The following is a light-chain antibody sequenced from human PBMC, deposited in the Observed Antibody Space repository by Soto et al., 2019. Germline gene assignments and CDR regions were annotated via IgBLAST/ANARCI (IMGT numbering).Light chain of an antibody. CDR1: QSVSSSY. Sequence: EIVLTQSPGTLSLSPEERATLSCRASQSVSSSYLAWYQQKPGQAPRLLIYGASSRATGIPDRFSGSGSGTDFTLTISRLEPEDFAGYFCQQYGSSPWTFGQGTKVEIK. J-gene: IGKJ1*01. V-gene: IGKV3-20*01. CDR3: QQYGSSPWT. CDR2: GAS.